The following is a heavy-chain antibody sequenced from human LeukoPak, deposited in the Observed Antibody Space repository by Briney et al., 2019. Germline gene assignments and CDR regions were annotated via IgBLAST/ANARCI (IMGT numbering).Heavy chain of an antibody. CDR3: ARGGYYDSSGYYYFSAEYFQH. CDR1: GFTFSSYA. V-gene: IGHV3-64*01. CDR2: ISSNGGST. D-gene: IGHD3-22*01. J-gene: IGHJ1*01. Sequence: GGSLRLSCAASGFTFSSYAMHWVRQAPGKGLEYVSAISSNGGSTYYANSVKGRFTISRDNSKNTLYLQMGSLRAEDMAVYYCARGGYYDSSGYYYFSAEYFQHWGQGTLVTVSS.